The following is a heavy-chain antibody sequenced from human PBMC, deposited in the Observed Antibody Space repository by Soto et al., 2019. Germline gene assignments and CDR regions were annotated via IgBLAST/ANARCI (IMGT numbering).Heavy chain of an antibody. J-gene: IGHJ6*02. CDR2: INGGTGQT. CDR1: GYSFSTYA. V-gene: IGHV1-3*01. CDR3: ATEGGFGKWGHTSPFSYGMDV. Sequence: ASVKVSCKASGYSFSTYAMHWVRQAPGQSLEWMGWINGGTGQTKFSQRFQDRITITRDTSASTAYMELSSLRSEDTAMYYCATEGGFGKWGHTSPFSYGMDVWGQGTAVTVSS. D-gene: IGHD3-10*01.